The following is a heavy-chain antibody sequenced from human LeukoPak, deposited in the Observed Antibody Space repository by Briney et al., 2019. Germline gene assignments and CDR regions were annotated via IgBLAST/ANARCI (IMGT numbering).Heavy chain of an antibody. CDR1: VCTFSSYA. Sequence: GSSVKVSCKASVCTFSSYAISGVRQAPAQEVEWMGGIIPIFGAANYAQKFQGRVTITTDEFTSTDYMELSSLRSEDPAVYYCARARAGQDAFDIWGHGTMVTVSS. CDR3: ARARAGQDAFDI. V-gene: IGHV1-69*05. D-gene: IGHD6-19*01. J-gene: IGHJ3*02. CDR2: IIPIFGAA.